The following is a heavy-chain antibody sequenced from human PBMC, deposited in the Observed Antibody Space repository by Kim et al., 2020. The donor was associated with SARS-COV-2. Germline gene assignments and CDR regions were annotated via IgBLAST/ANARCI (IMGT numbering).Heavy chain of an antibody. CDR1: GGSISSYY. V-gene: IGHV4-59*01. CDR2: IYYSGST. Sequence: SETLSLTCTVSGGSISSYYWSWIRQPPGKGLEWIGYIYYSGSTNYNPSLKSRVTISVDTSKNQFSLKLSSVTAADTAVYYCARSPRSGSYPWRYFDLWGRSTLVTVSS. J-gene: IGHJ2*01. CDR3: ARSPRSGSYPWRYFDL. D-gene: IGHD3-10*01.